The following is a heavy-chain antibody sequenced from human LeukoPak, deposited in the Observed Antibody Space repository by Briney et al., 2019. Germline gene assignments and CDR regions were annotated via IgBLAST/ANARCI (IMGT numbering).Heavy chain of an antibody. D-gene: IGHD3-10*01. J-gene: IGHJ4*02. CDR3: ARHIGRVLPFDY. CDR2: IYYSGSA. Sequence: PSETLSLTSTVSGDSISRYYWSWIRQPPGKGPEWIGHIYYSGSANYNPSLKSRVTISIDTSKNQFSLKLSSVTAADTAMYYCARHIGRVLPFDYWGQGTLVTVSS. V-gene: IGHV4-59*08. CDR1: GDSISRYY.